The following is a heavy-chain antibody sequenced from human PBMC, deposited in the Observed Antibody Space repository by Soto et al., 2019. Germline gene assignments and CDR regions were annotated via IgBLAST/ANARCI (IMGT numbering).Heavy chain of an antibody. D-gene: IGHD3-10*01. J-gene: IGHJ4*02. Sequence: ASVKVSCKASGYTFTSYYMHWVRQAPGQGLEWMGIINPSGGSTSYAQKFQGRVTTTRDTSTSTVYMELSSLRSEDTAVYYCAREEYYGSGSYHIDYWGQGTLVTVSS. V-gene: IGHV1-46*01. CDR3: AREEYYGSGSYHIDY. CDR2: INPSGGST. CDR1: GYTFTSYY.